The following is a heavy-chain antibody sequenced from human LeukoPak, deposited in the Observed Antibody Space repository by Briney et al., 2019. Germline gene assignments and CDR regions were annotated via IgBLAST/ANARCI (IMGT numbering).Heavy chain of an antibody. Sequence: PSETLSLTCTVSGGSLSSGDYYWRWIRQPPGKGLEWIGYIYYSGSTYYNPSLKSRVTISIDTSKNQFSLKLSSVTAADTAVYYCARTYYYDSSGLYYFDYWGQGTLVTVSS. V-gene: IGHV4-30-4*01. CDR1: GGSLSSGDYY. J-gene: IGHJ4*02. CDR2: IYYSGST. D-gene: IGHD3-22*01. CDR3: ARTYYYDSSGLYYFDY.